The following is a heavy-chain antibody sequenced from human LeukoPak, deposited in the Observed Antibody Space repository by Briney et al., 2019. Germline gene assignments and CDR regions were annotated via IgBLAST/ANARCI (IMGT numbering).Heavy chain of an antibody. J-gene: IGHJ4*02. CDR3: ARDTLGEGEDANYAVYYFDY. Sequence: GGSLRLSCAASGFTFSNYWMTWVRQAPGKGLEWVANIKQDGSEKYHVDSVEGRFIISRDNGKNSLDLQMNSLRADDTAVYYCARDTLGEGEDANYAVYYFDYWGQGTVVTVSS. D-gene: IGHD4/OR15-4a*01. CDR2: IKQDGSEK. V-gene: IGHV3-7*01. CDR1: GFTFSNYW.